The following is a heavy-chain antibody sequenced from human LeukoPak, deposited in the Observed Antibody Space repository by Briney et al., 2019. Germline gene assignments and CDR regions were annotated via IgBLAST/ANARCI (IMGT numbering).Heavy chain of an antibody. Sequence: PSETLSLTCAVYGGSFSGYYWSWIRQPPGKGLEWIGEINHSGSTNYNPSLKSRVTISVDTSKNQFSLKLSSGTAADTAVYYCASAIAVAGLRGDYFDYWGQGTLVTVSS. CDR2: INHSGST. J-gene: IGHJ4*02. D-gene: IGHD6-19*01. CDR3: ASAIAVAGLRGDYFDY. V-gene: IGHV4-34*01. CDR1: GGSFSGYY.